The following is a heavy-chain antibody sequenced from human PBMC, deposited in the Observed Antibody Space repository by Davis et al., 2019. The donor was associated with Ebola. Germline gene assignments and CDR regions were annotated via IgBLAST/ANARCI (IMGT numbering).Heavy chain of an antibody. J-gene: IGHJ4*02. D-gene: IGHD3-16*02. Sequence: SVKVSCKASGGTFSNYAISWVRQAPGQGLEWMGGIIPIFGTTNYAQKFQARVTITADESTSTAYMEMSSLRSEDTAVYYCARLIMITFGGVIVTSYYFDYWGQGTLVTVSS. V-gene: IGHV1-69*13. CDR1: GGTFSNYA. CDR2: IIPIFGTT. CDR3: ARLIMITFGGVIVTSYYFDY.